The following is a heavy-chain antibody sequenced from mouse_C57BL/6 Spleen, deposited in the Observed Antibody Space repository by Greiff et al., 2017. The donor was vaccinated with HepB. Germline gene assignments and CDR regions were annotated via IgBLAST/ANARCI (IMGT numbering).Heavy chain of an antibody. D-gene: IGHD2-10*01. CDR1: GYSFTDYN. V-gene: IGHV1-39*01. CDR2: INPNYGTT. Sequence: EVQLQQSGPELVKPGASVKISCKASGYSFTDYNMNWVKQSNGKSLEWIGVINPNYGTTSYNQKFKGKATLTVDQSSSTAYMQLNSLTSEDSAVYYGARGRDLLYPAWFAYWGQGTLVTVSA. CDR3: ARGRDLLYPAWFAY. J-gene: IGHJ3*01.